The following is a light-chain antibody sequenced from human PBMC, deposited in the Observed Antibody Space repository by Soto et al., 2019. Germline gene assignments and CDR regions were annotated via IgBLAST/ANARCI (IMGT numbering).Light chain of an antibody. CDR1: SSDVGDYNY. CDR3: SSYTSSSTRV. V-gene: IGLV2-14*01. Sequence: QSALTRPASVSGSPGQSITISCTGASSDVGDYNYVSWYQQHPGTAPKHMIFDVSNRPSGVSNRFSGSKSANTASLTISGLQAEDEADYYCSSYTSSSTRVFGTGTKLTVL. J-gene: IGLJ1*01. CDR2: DVS.